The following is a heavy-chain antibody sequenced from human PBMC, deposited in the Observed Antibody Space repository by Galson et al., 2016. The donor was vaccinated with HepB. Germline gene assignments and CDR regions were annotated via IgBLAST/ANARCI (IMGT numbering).Heavy chain of an antibody. V-gene: IGHV3-30-3*01. D-gene: IGHD2-2*01. J-gene: IGHJ6*04. CDR1: GLTFSTTV. CDR2: IAHDGNYQ. CDR3: VQGSTAPAV. Sequence: SLRLSCAASGLTFSTTVFHWVRQAPGEGLEWVAGIAHDGNYQHYADSVRGRFTISRDNSKNTVYLQMNSLTADDTAIYYCVQGSTAPAVWGKGTTVTVSS.